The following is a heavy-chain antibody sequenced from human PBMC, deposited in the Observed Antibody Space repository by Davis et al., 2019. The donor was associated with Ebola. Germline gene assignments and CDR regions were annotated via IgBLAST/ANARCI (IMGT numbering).Heavy chain of an antibody. V-gene: IGHV4-30-4*01. CDR2: IYYIGSA. CDR3: ARDLGRPYYYYYGMDV. CDR1: GDSISNSDYY. J-gene: IGHJ6*04. Sequence: MPSETLSLTCTVSGDSISNSDYYWSWIRQPPGKGLEWIGYIYYIGSAYYNPSLESRVTISVDTSKNQFSLNLSSVTAADTAVYFCARDLGRPYYYYYGMDVWGRGTTVTVSA.